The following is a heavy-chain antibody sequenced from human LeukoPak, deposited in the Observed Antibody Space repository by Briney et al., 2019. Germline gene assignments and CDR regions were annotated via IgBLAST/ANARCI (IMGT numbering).Heavy chain of an antibody. CDR1: GGSISSGGYY. V-gene: IGHV4-31*03. CDR2: IYYKGST. CDR3: ARDRKGYCSGGSCYSYYYGMDV. D-gene: IGHD2-15*01. Sequence: SESLSLTCTVSGGSISSGGYYWSWIRQHPGKGLEWIGSIYYKGSTYYNPSLKSRVTISVDTSKNQFSLKLSSVTAADTAVYYCARDRKGYCSGGSCYSYYYGMDVWGQGTTVTVSS. J-gene: IGHJ6*02.